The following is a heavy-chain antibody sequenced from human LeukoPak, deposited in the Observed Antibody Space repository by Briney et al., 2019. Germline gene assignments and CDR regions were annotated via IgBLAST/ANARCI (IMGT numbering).Heavy chain of an antibody. Sequence: GRSLRLSCAASGFTFSSYGMHWVRQAPGKGLEWVAVIWYDGSNKYYADSVKGRFTISRDNSKNTLYLQTNSLRAEDTAVYYCARDGEIWFGELLFGFDPWGQGTLVTVSS. J-gene: IGHJ5*02. CDR1: GFTFSSYG. CDR3: ARDGEIWFGELLFGFDP. CDR2: IWYDGSNK. V-gene: IGHV3-33*01. D-gene: IGHD3-10*01.